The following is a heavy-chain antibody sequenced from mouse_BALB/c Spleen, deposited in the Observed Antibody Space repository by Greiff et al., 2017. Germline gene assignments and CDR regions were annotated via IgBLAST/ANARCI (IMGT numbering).Heavy chain of an antibody. CDR2: INPSNGGT. V-gene: IGHV1S81*02. CDR3: TRYDGYYVY. D-gene: IGHD2-3*01. Sequence: VQLQQSGAELVKPGASVKLSCKASGYTFTSYYMYWVKQRPGQGLEWIGEINPSNGGTNFNEKFKSKATLTVDKSSSTAYMQLSSLTSEDSAVYYCTRYDGYYVYWGQGTLVTVSA. J-gene: IGHJ3*01. CDR1: GYTFTSYY.